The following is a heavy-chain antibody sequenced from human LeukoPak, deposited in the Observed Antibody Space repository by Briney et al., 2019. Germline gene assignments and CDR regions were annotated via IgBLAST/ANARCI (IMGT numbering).Heavy chain of an antibody. V-gene: IGHV1-2*02. D-gene: IGHD1-14*01. J-gene: IGHJ4*02. CDR1: GYIFTGWY. CDR2: INPTTGDT. CDR3: ARDTEY. Sequence: ASVKVSCKASGYIFTGWYMHWVRQAPGQGLEWVGWINPTTGDTHFAQKFQGRVTMTRDTSITTAYMEVNRLRSDDTAVYYCARDTEYWGQGTLVTVSS.